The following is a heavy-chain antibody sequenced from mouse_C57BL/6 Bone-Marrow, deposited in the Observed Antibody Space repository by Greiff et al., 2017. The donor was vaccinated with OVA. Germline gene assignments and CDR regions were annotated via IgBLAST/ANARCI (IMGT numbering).Heavy chain of an antibody. CDR2: IDPENGDT. CDR3: TTFYDGYDYWYFDV. Sequence: EVQLQQSGAELVRPGASVKLSCTASGFNIKDDYMHWVKQRPEQGLEWIGWIDPENGDTEYASKFQGKATITADPSSNTAYLQLSSLTSEDTAVYYCTTFYDGYDYWYFDVWGTGTTVTVSS. V-gene: IGHV14-4*01. D-gene: IGHD2-2*01. CDR1: GFNIKDDY. J-gene: IGHJ1*03.